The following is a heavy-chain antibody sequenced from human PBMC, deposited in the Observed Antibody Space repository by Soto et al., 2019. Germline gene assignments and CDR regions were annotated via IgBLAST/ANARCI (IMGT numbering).Heavy chain of an antibody. CDR3: ATTLAAADAFDY. J-gene: IGHJ4*02. CDR1: GFTFSSYG. V-gene: IGHV3-33*01. D-gene: IGHD6-13*01. CDR2: IWYDGSNK. Sequence: QVQLEESGGGVVQPGRSLRLSCAASGFTFSSYGMHWVRQAPGKGLEWVAVIWYDGSNKDYADSVKGRFTISRDNSKNTLYLQMNGLRAEDTAVYSCATTLAAADAFDYWGQGTLVTVSS.